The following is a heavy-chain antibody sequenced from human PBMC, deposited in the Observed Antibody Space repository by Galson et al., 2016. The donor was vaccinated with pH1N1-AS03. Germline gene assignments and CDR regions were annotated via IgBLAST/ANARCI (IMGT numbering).Heavy chain of an antibody. Sequence: SVKVSCKASDNTFRSYGITWVRQAPGQGLEWMGWISLFDSKTLYAERLQGRVTMTTDSSTITAYMDLRNLTSDDTAVYYCGRHLRSSYSMDVWGQGTTVTVSS. V-gene: IGHV1-18*01. J-gene: IGHJ6*02. CDR2: ISLFDSKT. D-gene: IGHD2-15*01. CDR1: DNTFRSYG. CDR3: GRHLRSSYSMDV.